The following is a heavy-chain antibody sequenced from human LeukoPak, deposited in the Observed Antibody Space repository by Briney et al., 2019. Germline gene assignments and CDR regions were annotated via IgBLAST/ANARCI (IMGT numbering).Heavy chain of an antibody. CDR1: GESFRDYY. D-gene: IGHD1-7*01. V-gene: IGHV4-34*01. Sequence: PSETLSLTCAVYGESFRDYYWSWIRQPPGKGLEWIGEINHSGSSNYNPSLKSRVIISVDTSKNQFSLKLSFMTAADTAVYYCARDRKAPYNWNYRSGWFDPWGQGTLVTVSS. CDR2: INHSGSS. CDR3: ARDRKAPYNWNYRSGWFDP. J-gene: IGHJ5*02.